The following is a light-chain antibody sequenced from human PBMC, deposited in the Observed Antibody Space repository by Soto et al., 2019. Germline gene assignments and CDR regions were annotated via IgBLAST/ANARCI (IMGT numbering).Light chain of an antibody. CDR3: QQYDNWPPIT. CDR1: QSVRNN. Sequence: EIMMTQSPATLSVSPGERATLSCRASQSVRNNLAWYQQKPGQAPRLLIYYASTRATGLPARFSGSGSATELTLTLSSQQSEDFAVSYCQQYDNWPPITFGQGTRLEIK. V-gene: IGKV3-15*01. J-gene: IGKJ5*01. CDR2: YAS.